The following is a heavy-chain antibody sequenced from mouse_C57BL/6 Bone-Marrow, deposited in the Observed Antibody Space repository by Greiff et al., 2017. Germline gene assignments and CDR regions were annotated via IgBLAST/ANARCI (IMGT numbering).Heavy chain of an antibody. Sequence: QVQLQQSGAELARPGASVKLSCKASGYTFTSYGISWVRQRTGQGLEGIGEIYPRSGNTYYTEKFKGKATLTADKSTRTASMELRSQSSEDSVVCICATTIVATDWYFDVWGTGTTVTVSS. CDR2: IYPRSGNT. CDR3: ATTIVATDWYFDV. V-gene: IGHV1-81*01. CDR1: GYTFTSYG. D-gene: IGHD1-1*01. J-gene: IGHJ1*03.